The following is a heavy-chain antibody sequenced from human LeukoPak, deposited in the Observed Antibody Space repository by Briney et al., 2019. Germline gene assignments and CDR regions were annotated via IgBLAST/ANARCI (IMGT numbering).Heavy chain of an antibody. D-gene: IGHD3-10*01. CDR3: ARGRTPRITMVRGVVYLDY. CDR2: ISHSGST. CDR1: GGSFSGYY. J-gene: IGHJ4*02. V-gene: IGHV4-34*01. Sequence: SETLSLTCAVYGGSFSGYYWSWIRQPPGKGLEWIGEISHSGSTNYNPSLKSRVTISVDTSKNQFSLKLSSVTAADTAVYYCARGRTPRITMVRGVVYLDYWGQGTLVTVSS.